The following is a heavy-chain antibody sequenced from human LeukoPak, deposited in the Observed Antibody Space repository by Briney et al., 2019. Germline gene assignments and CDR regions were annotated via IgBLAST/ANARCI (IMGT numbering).Heavy chain of an antibody. Sequence: GASVKVSCTASGYTFSSCAINWVRQAPGQGLEYMGWIDTKTGNPTYAQGFTGRFVFSLDTSVSTAYLQVSSLKAEDTAVYYCAIHPSDSSGYFSSWGQGALVTVSS. D-gene: IGHD3-22*01. J-gene: IGHJ5*02. V-gene: IGHV7-4-1*02. CDR2: IDTKTGNP. CDR1: GYTFSSCA. CDR3: AIHPSDSSGYFSS.